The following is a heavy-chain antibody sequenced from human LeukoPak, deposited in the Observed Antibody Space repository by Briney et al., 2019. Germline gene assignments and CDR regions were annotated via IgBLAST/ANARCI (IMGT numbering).Heavy chain of an antibody. V-gene: IGHV1-69*13. J-gene: IGHJ5*02. CDR2: IIPIFGTA. Sequence: ASVKVSCKASGGTFSSYAISWVRQAPGQGLEWMGGIIPIFGTANYAQKFQGRVTITADESTSTVYMELSSLRSEDTAVYYCAREVLGFNWFDPWGQGTLVTVSS. D-gene: IGHD4/OR15-4a*01. CDR1: GGTFSSYA. CDR3: AREVLGFNWFDP.